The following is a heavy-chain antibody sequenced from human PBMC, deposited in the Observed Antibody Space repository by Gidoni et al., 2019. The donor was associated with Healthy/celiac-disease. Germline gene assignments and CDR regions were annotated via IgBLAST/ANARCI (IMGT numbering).Heavy chain of an antibody. CDR1: GFTFSSYS. D-gene: IGHD2-8*02. CDR2: ISSSSSTI. J-gene: IGHJ6*02. V-gene: IGHV3-48*02. CDR3: ARDLSLRCTGGVCSYYYYGMDV. Sequence: EVQLVESGGGLVQPGGSLRLSCADSGFTFSSYSMKWVRPAPGKGLEWVSYISSSSSTIYYADSVKGRFTISRYNAKNSLYLQMNSLRDEDTAVYYCARDLSLRCTGGVCSYYYYGMDVWGQGTTVTVSS.